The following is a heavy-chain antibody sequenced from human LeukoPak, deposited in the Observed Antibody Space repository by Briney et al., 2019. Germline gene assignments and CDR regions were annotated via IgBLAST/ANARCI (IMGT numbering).Heavy chain of an antibody. V-gene: IGHV4-39*07. CDR2: INHSGST. J-gene: IGHJ6*03. Sequence: PSETLSLTCTLSGGSISSSSYYWSWIRQPPGKGLEWIGEINHSGSTNYNPSLKSRVTISVDTSKNQFSLKLSSVTAADTAVYYCAREEGIGYCSSTSCYKPARGSRGPRNYYMDVWGKGTTVTVSS. CDR1: GGSISSSSYY. D-gene: IGHD2-2*01. CDR3: AREEGIGYCSSTSCYKPARGSRGPRNYYMDV.